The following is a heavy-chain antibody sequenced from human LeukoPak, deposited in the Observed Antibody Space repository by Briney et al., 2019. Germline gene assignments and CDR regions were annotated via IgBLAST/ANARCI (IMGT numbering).Heavy chain of an antibody. CDR2: IYYSGST. CDR1: GGSISSGDYY. Sequence: PSQTLSLTCTVSGGSISSGDYYWSWIRQPPGKGLEWIGYIYYSGSTYYNPSLKSRVTISVDTSKNQFSLKLSSVTAADTAVYYCARDVREATTSDYWGQGTLVTVSS. D-gene: IGHD4-17*01. V-gene: IGHV4-30-4*01. CDR3: ARDVREATTSDY. J-gene: IGHJ4*02.